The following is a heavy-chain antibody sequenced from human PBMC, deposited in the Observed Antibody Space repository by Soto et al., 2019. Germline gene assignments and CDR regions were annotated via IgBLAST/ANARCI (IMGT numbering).Heavy chain of an antibody. CDR3: ARGVQRGVGV. CDR1: GYTFTSYD. Sequence: QVQLVQSGAEVKEPGASVKVSCKASGYTFTSYDINWLRQATGEGLEWMGWVSPNSGDADYAQKFQGRVTMTRDTSISTAYRELGSLSSEDTAVYFCARGVQRGVGVLGQGTTVTVSS. V-gene: IGHV1-8*01. J-gene: IGHJ6*02. CDR2: VSPNSGDA. D-gene: IGHD1-1*01.